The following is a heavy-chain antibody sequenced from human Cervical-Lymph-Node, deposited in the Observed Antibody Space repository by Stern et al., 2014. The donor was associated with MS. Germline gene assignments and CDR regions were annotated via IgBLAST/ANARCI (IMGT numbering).Heavy chain of an antibody. J-gene: IGHJ5*02. CDR1: GGSISSSSYY. CDR2: IYYSGST. D-gene: IGHD4-17*01. CDR3: ARHDGDYPNWFDP. Sequence: QVQLQESGPGLVKPSETLSLTCTVSGGSISSSSYYWGWIRQPPGKGLEWIGSIYYSGSTYYNPSLKSRVTISVDTSKKQFSLQLSSVTAADTAVYYCARHDGDYPNWFDPWGQGTLVTVSS. V-gene: IGHV4-39*01.